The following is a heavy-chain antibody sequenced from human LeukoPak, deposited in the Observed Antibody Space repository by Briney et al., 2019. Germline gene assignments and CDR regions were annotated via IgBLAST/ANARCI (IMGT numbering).Heavy chain of an antibody. CDR1: GFTFSSHA. J-gene: IGHJ6*03. CDR3: AKDRCSNGVGCYYYYMDV. CDR2: ISYDGSNK. V-gene: IGHV3-30*04. Sequence: GGSLRLSCAASGFTFSSHAMHWVRQAPGKGLEWVAVISYDGSNKYYADSVKGRFTISRDNSKNTLYLQMNSLRAEDTAVYYCAKDRCSNGVGCYYYYMDVWGKGTTVTISS. D-gene: IGHD2-8*01.